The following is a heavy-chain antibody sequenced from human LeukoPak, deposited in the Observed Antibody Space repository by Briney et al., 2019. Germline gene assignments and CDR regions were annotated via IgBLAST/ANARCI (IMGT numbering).Heavy chain of an antibody. D-gene: IGHD1-14*01. CDR2: IRYGGENT. CDR3: AMKLPGNPYYFRD. V-gene: IGHV3-23*01. Sequence: GGSLTLSCAPSGHLFSSYDMTWVRQARGRGLEYVPSIRYGGENTFYTGSKRDGLTVSRDNSRNVLSLEMNSLRAEDTAIYFCAMKLPGNPYYFRDWGQGALGTGS. CDR1: GHLFSSYD. J-gene: IGHJ4*02.